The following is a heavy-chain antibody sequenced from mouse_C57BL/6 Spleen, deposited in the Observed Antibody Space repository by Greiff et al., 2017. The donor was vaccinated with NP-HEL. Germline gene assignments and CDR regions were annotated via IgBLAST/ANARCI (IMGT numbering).Heavy chain of an antibody. V-gene: IGHV1-64*01. D-gene: IGHD2-3*01. CDR2: IHPNSGST. CDR3: AREGYYVWFAY. J-gene: IGHJ3*01. CDR1: GYTFTSYW. Sequence: QVQLQQPGAELVKPGASVKLSCKASGYTFTSYWMHWVKQRPGQGLEWIGMIHPNSGSTNYNEKFKSKATLTVDKSSSTAYMQLSSRTSEDSAVYYCAREGYYVWFAYWGQGTLVTVSA.